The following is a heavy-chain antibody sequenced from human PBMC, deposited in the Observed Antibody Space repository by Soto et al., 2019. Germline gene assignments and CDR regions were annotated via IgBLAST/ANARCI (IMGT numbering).Heavy chain of an antibody. CDR2: INHSGST. CDR3: ARVGFNWNDDYYGMDV. CDR1: GGSFSGYY. J-gene: IGHJ6*02. Sequence: SETLSLTCAVYGGSFSGYYWSWIRQPPGKGLEWIGEINHSGSTNYNPSLKSRVTISVDTSNIQFSLKLSSVTAADTALFYCARVGFNWNDDYYGMDVWGQGTTVTVSS. D-gene: IGHD1-20*01. V-gene: IGHV4-34*01.